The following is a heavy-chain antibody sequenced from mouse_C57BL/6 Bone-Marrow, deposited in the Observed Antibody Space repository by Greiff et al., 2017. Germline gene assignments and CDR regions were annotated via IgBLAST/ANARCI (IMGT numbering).Heavy chain of an antibody. CDR1: GFTFSSYA. D-gene: IGHD3-3*01. Sequence: EVQLVESGGGLVKPGGSLKLSCAASGFTFSSYAMSWVRQTPEKRLEWVATISDGGSYTYYPDNVKGRFTLSRDKAKNNLYLQVSHLTSEDTAMYYCASGGDVAYWDRGTALTVSA. V-gene: IGHV5-4*01. J-gene: IGHJ2*01. CDR2: ISDGGSYT. CDR3: ASGGDVAY.